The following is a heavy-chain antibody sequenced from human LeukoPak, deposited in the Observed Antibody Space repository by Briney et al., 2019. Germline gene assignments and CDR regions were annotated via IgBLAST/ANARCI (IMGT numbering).Heavy chain of an antibody. CDR1: GYTFTSYG. D-gene: IGHD6-19*01. V-gene: IGHV1-18*01. J-gene: IGHJ4*02. Sequence: ASVKVSCTASGYTFTSYGISWVRQAPGQGLEWMGWISAYNGNTNYAQKLQGRVTMTTDTSTSTAYMELRSLRSDDTAVYYCARSQRLVRCFDYWGQGTLVTVSS. CDR3: ARSQRLVRCFDY. CDR2: ISAYNGNT.